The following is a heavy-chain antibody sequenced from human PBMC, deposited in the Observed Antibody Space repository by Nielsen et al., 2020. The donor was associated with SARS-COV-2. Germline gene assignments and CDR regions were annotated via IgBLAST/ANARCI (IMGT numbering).Heavy chain of an antibody. CDR1: GFTFSSTW. CDR3: AREGVVGGSSRSDY. V-gene: IGHV3-21*01. D-gene: IGHD2-2*01. Sequence: GESLKISCSASGFTFSSTWMDWVRQAPGKGLEWVSSISSSSSYIYYADSVKGRFTISRDNAKNSLYLQMNSLRAEDTAVYYCAREGVVGGSSRSDYWGQGTLVTVSS. J-gene: IGHJ4*02. CDR2: ISSSSSYI.